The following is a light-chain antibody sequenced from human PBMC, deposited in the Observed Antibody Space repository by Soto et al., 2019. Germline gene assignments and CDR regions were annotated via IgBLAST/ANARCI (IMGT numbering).Light chain of an antibody. J-gene: IGLJ1*01. Sequence: QSALAQPASVSGSPGQSITISCTGTSSDVGGYNYVSWYQQHPGKAPKLMIYEVSSRPSGVSNRFSGSKSGNTASLTISGLQAEDEADYYCSSYTRTSTRYVSGRGTKVTVL. V-gene: IGLV2-14*01. CDR2: EVS. CDR1: SSDVGGYNY. CDR3: SSYTRTSTRYV.